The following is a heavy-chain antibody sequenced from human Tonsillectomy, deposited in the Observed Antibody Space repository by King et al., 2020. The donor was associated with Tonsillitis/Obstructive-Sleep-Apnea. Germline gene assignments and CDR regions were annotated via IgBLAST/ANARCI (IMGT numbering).Heavy chain of an antibody. J-gene: IGHJ4*02. CDR1: GYNFTNFW. CDR2: IDPSDSYT. CDR3: ARETPYSTRP. D-gene: IGHD2-2*01. Sequence: QLVQSGAEVKEAGESLRISCKISGYNFTNFWISWVRQMPGKGLEWMGRIDPSDSYTNYHPSFQSHVTISVDNSISPAYLQFSSLKASDTAMYYCARETPYSTRPWGQGTMVTVSS. V-gene: IGHV5-10-1*01.